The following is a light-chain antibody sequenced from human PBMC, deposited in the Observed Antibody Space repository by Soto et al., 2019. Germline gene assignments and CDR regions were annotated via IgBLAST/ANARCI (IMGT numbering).Light chain of an antibody. CDR2: GAS. V-gene: IGKV3-15*01. Sequence: EIVMTQSPATLSVSPGERATLSCRASQSVSSNLAWYQQKPGQAPRLLIYGASTRATGIPARFSGSGSGTEFPLTISSLQSADFAVYYCQQYNNWPLAFGPGTKVDIK. J-gene: IGKJ3*01. CDR3: QQYNNWPLA. CDR1: QSVSSN.